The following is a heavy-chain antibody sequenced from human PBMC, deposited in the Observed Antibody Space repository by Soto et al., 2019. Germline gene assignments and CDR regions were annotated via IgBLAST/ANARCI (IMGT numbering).Heavy chain of an antibody. CDR3: GRDLYQSGLYYGMDV. CDR2: ISTYNGNT. CDR1: GYTFTSYG. D-gene: IGHD2-2*01. Sequence: QVQVMQSGAEVKKPGASVKVSCKASGYTFTSYGISWVRQAPGQGLEWMGWISTYNGNTNYAQKLQGRVTMTTDTSXRTAYMELRSLRSDDTAVYYCGRDLYQSGLYYGMDVWGQGTTVTVSS. J-gene: IGHJ6*02. V-gene: IGHV1-18*01.